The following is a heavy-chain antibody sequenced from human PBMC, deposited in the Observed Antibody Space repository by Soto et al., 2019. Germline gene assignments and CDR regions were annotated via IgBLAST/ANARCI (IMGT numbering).Heavy chain of an antibody. CDR1: GFIVSSYG. Sequence: QVQLVESGGGVVQPGRSLRLSCAASGFIVSSYGMHWVRQAPGKGLEWVAVISRDGGTKYYADSVKGRFAISKDNSRNTLCLEMNSLRGDDVAVYYCTGEVASGYWGQGTLVTVSS. CDR2: ISRDGGTK. V-gene: IGHV3-30*03. D-gene: IGHD2-8*02. CDR3: TGEVASGY. J-gene: IGHJ4*02.